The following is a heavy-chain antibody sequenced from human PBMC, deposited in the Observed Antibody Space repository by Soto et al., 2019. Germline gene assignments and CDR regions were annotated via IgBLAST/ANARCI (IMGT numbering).Heavy chain of an antibody. CDR3: ARVAVDILTGYYYYGMDA. CDR1: GGSISSSNW. J-gene: IGHJ6*02. CDR2: IYHSGST. Sequence: SETLSLTCAVSGGSISSSNWWSWVRQPPGKGLEWIGEIYHSGSTNYNPSLKSRVTISVDKSKNQFSLKLSSVTAADTAVYYCARVAVDILTGYYYYGMDAWGQGTTVTVSS. V-gene: IGHV4-4*02. D-gene: IGHD3-9*01.